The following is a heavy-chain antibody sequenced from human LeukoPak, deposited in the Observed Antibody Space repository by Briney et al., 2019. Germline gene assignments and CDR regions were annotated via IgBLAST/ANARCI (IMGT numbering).Heavy chain of an antibody. CDR1: GFSFSSNS. V-gene: IGHV3-21*01. CDR2: ISSSSSYI. CDR3: ARDPAEYCSGGSCYPDY. D-gene: IGHD2-15*01. Sequence: GGSLRLSCAASGFSFSSNSMNWVRQAPGKGLEWVSSISSSSSYIYYADSVKGRFTISRDNAKNSLYLQMNSLRAEDTAVYYCARDPAEYCSGGSCYPDYWGQGTLVTVSS. J-gene: IGHJ4*02.